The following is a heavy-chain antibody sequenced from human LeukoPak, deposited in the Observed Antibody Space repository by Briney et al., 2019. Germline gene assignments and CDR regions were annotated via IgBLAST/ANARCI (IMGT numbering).Heavy chain of an antibody. CDR2: ISAYNGNT. V-gene: IGHV1-18*01. J-gene: IGHJ3*02. D-gene: IGHD3-22*01. CDR1: GYTFTSYG. CDR3: ARAPMIVVASDAFDI. Sequence: EASVKVSCKASGYTFTSYGISWVRQAPGQGLEWMGWISAYNGNTNYVQKLQGRVTMTTDTSTSTAYMELRSLRSDDTAVYYCARAPMIVVASDAFDIWGQGTMVTVSS.